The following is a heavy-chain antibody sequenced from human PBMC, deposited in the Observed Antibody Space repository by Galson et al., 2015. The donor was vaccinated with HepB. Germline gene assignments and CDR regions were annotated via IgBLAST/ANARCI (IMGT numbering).Heavy chain of an antibody. D-gene: IGHD2-2*02. Sequence: LSLTCAVYGGSFSGYYWSWIRQPPGKGLEWIGEINHSGSTNYNPSLKSRVTISVDTSKNQFSLKLSSVTAADTAVYYCARDTLGYYDMDVWGQGTTVTVSS. CDR3: ARDTLGYYDMDV. CDR2: INHSGST. J-gene: IGHJ6*02. V-gene: IGHV4-34*01. CDR1: GGSFSGYY.